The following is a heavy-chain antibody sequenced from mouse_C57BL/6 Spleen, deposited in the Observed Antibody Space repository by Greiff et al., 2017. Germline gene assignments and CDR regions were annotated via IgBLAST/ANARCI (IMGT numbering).Heavy chain of an antibody. V-gene: IGHV1-55*01. Sequence: QVQLKQPGAELVKPGASVKMSCKASGYTFTSYWITWVKQRPGQGLEWIGDIYPGSGSTNYNEKFKSKATLTVDTSSSTAYMQLSSLTSEDSAVYYCAREKIYGNYLDYWGQGTTLTVSS. CDR1: GYTFTSYW. D-gene: IGHD2-1*01. J-gene: IGHJ2*01. CDR2: IYPGSGST. CDR3: AREKIYGNYLDY.